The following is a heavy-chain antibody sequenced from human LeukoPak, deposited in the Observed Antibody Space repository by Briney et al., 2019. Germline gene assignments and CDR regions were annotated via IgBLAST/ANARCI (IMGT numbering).Heavy chain of an antibody. D-gene: IGHD3-10*01. J-gene: IGHJ3*02. CDR1: GYTFTSYY. V-gene: IGHV1-46*01. CDR2: INPSGGST. CDR3: AREESITMVRGVIISGTGGFDI. Sequence: ASVKVSCKASGYTFTSYYMHWVRQAPGRGLEWMGIINPSGGSTSYAQKFQGRVTMTRDTSTSTVYMELSSLRSEDTAVYYCAREESITMVRGVIISGTGGFDIWGQGTMVTVSS.